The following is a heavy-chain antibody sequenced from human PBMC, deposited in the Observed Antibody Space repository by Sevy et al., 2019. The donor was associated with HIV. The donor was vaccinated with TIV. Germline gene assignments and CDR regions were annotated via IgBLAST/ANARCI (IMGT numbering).Heavy chain of an antibody. Sequence: LSLTCTVSGGSISSGDYYWSWIRQPPGKGLEWIGYIYYSGSTYYNPSLKSRVTISVDTSKNQFSLKLSSVTAADTAVYYCARGDTAVVTLDYWGQGTLVTVSS. CDR1: GGSISSGDYY. J-gene: IGHJ4*02. D-gene: IGHD5-18*01. CDR3: ARGDTAVVTLDY. V-gene: IGHV4-30-4*01. CDR2: IYYSGST.